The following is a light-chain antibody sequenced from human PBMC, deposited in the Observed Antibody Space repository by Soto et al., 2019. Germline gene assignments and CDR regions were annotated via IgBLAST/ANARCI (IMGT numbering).Light chain of an antibody. J-gene: IGLJ2*01. Sequence: QSVLTQPASVSGSPGQSITVSCSGTSSDVGSYNLVSWYQHHPGKAPKLIIFEGSKRPSGVSNRFSGSKSGDTASLTISGLQAEDEADYYCCSFAGDNVVVFGGGTKLTVL. V-gene: IGLV2-23*01. CDR2: EGS. CDR1: SSDVGSYNL. CDR3: CSFAGDNVVV.